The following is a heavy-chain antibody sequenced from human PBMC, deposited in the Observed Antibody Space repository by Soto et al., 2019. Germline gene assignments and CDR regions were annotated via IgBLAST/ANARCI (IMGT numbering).Heavy chain of an antibody. D-gene: IGHD2-15*01. J-gene: IGHJ4*02. CDR2: ISGSGGST. Sequence: QSGGSLRLSCAASGFTFSSYAMSWVRQAPGKGLEWVSAISGSGGSTYYADSVKGRFTISRDNSKNTLYLQMNSLRAEDTAVYYCAKDLGSTPTPATSFDYWGQGTLVTVSS. CDR3: AKDLGSTPTPATSFDY. V-gene: IGHV3-23*01. CDR1: GFTFSSYA.